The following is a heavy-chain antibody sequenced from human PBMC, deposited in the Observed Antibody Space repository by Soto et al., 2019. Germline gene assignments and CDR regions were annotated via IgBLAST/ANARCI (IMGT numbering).Heavy chain of an antibody. V-gene: IGHV1-18*04. Sequence: VASVKVCSNACGDAVASCCSSWVRQAPGQGLEWMGWISAYNGNTNYAQKLQGRVTMTTDTSTSTAYMELRSLRSDDTAVYYCARDIPSTIFGVVYYYYGMAVWGQGTTVTVSS. CDR1: GDAVASCC. CDR3: ARDIPSTIFGVVYYYYGMAV. D-gene: IGHD3-3*01. CDR2: ISAYNGNT. J-gene: IGHJ6*02.